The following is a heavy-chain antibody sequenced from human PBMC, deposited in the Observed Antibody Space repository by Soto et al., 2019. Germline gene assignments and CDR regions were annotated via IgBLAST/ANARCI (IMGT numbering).Heavy chain of an antibody. CDR3: ARQRTSVVTQAYFDV. V-gene: IGHV4-39*01. CDR2: IYYSGST. Sequence: SETLSLTCTVSGGSIGSSSYYWGWIRQPPGKGLEWIGSIYYSGSTYYNPSLKSRVTISVDTSKDQFSLKLKSVTAADTALYFCARQRTSVVTQAYFDVWGPGSLVTVSS. CDR1: GGSIGSSSYY. D-gene: IGHD2-21*02. J-gene: IGHJ4*02.